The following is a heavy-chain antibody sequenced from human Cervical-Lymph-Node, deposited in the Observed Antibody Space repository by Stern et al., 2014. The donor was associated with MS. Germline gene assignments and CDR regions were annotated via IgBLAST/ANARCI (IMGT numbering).Heavy chain of an antibody. CDR1: GGSISSGSYY. CDR3: ARDRYFDL. CDR2: IYTSGST. Sequence: QVQLVESGPGLVKPSQTLSLTCTVSGGSISSGSYYWSWIRQPAGKGLEWIGRIYTSGSTNYNPSLKSRVTISVDTSQNHFPRKLSSVTAADTAVYYCARDRYFDLWGRGTLVTVSS. V-gene: IGHV4-61*02. J-gene: IGHJ2*01.